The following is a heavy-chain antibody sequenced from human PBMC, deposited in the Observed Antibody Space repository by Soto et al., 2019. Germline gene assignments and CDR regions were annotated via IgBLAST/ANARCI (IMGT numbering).Heavy chain of an antibody. CDR1: GGSMSSSNW. CDR2: THQSGRT. J-gene: IGHJ4*02. D-gene: IGHD4-17*01. CDR3: ASSEATVLDS. Sequence: QVQLQESGPGLVKPSGTLSLTCTVSGGSMSSSNWWNWVRQTPGKGLEWIGETHQSGRTNYNPSLKSRVTIPVDKSKNRFSLNLSSVTAADTAVYYCASSEATVLDSWGQGTLVTVSS. V-gene: IGHV4-4*02.